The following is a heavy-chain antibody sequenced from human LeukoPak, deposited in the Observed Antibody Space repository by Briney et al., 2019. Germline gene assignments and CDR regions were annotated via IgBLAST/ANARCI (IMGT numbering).Heavy chain of an antibody. CDR2: ISSSGSTI. CDR3: ARAKITMVRGVIFDY. D-gene: IGHD3-10*01. Sequence: GGSLRLSCAASGFTFSSYEMNWVRQAPGKGLEWVSYISSSGSTIYYADSVKGRFTISRDNAKNSLYLQMNSLRAEDTAVYYCARAKITMVRGVIFDYWGQGTLVTVSS. CDR1: GFTFSSYE. J-gene: IGHJ4*02. V-gene: IGHV3-48*03.